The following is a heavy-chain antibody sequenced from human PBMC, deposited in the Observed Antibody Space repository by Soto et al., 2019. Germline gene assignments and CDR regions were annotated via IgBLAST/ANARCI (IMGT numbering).Heavy chain of an antibody. V-gene: IGHV5-10-1*01. Sequence: AGESLKISCKGSGYSFTSYWISWVRQMPGKGLEWMGRIDPSDSYTNYSPSFQGHVTISADKSISTAYLQWSSLKASDTAMYYCAIYSSSDYYYYGMDVRGQGTTVTVSS. D-gene: IGHD6-6*01. J-gene: IGHJ6*02. CDR2: IDPSDSYT. CDR3: AIYSSSDYYYYGMDV. CDR1: GYSFTSYW.